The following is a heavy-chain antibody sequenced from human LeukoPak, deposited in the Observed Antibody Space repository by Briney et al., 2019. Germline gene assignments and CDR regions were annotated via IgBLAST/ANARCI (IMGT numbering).Heavy chain of an antibody. CDR2: IYPGDSDT. CDR3: ARNVRSFLVTREGYFDY. CDR1: GYSFTSYW. Sequence: GESLKISCKGSGYSFTSYWIGWVRQMPGKGLEWMGIIYPGDSDTRYSPSFQGQVTISADKSISTAYLQWSSLKASDTAMYYCARNVRSFLVTREGYFDYWGQGTLVTVSS. V-gene: IGHV5-51*01. J-gene: IGHJ4*02. D-gene: IGHD3-10*02.